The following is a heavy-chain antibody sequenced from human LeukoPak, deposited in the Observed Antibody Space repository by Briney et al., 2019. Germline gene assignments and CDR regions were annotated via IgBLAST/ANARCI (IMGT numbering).Heavy chain of an antibody. D-gene: IGHD1-26*01. Sequence: GGSLRLSCAASGFTYSDYYMSWIRQAPGKGLEWVSYISRSGSDINYADSVKGRFTISRDNAKNSLYLQMNSLRAEDTAVYYCARVVRWGSSGSPYYYYGMDVWGQGTTVTVSS. V-gene: IGHV3-11*01. J-gene: IGHJ6*02. CDR1: GFTYSDYY. CDR2: ISRSGSDI. CDR3: ARVVRWGSSGSPYYYYGMDV.